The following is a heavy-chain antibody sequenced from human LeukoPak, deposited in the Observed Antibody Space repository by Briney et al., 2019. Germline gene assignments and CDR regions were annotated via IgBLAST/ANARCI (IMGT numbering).Heavy chain of an antibody. CDR2: ISYDGSNK. CDR1: GFTFSSYA. J-gene: IGHJ4*01. V-gene: IGHV3-30*04. Sequence: PGGSLRLSCAASGFTFSSYAMHWVRQAPGKGLEWVAVISYDGSNKYYADSVKGRFTFSRDNSKNTLYLQMNSLRAEDTAVYYCARDYDILTVAFDYWGNGTLVTVSS. D-gene: IGHD3-9*01. CDR3: ARDYDILTVAFDY.